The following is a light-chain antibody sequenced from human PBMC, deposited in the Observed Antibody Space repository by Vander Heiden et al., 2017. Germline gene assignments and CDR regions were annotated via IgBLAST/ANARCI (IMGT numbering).Light chain of an antibody. CDR3: EVWDSNSDHLVV. CDR2: DDT. J-gene: IGLJ2*01. CDR1: SIEDKR. Sequence: SSVPTQAPSGSVAPGLTARITSGRHSIEDKRVHWDQQRPGQAPVLVVYDDTDRPSGIPDRFSGSNSGNTATLTSTRVEAGDEADFYCEVWDSNSDHLVVFGGGTKLTVL. V-gene: IGLV3-21*02.